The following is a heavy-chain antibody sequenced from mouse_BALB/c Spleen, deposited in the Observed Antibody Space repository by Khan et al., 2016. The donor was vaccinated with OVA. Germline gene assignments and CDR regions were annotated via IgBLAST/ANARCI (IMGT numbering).Heavy chain of an antibody. Sequence: QMQLEESGPGLVAPSQSLSITCTVSGFSLTSYGVHWVRQPPGKGLEWLVVIWSDGFTTYNSALKSRLSISKDNHKSQLFLKINSIHTDDTAMYYCARGIYYFGSRYMDYWGQGTSVTVSS. CDR3: ARGIYYFGSRYMDY. CDR1: GFSLTSYG. J-gene: IGHJ4*01. V-gene: IGHV2-6*02. D-gene: IGHD1-1*01. CDR2: IWSDGFT.